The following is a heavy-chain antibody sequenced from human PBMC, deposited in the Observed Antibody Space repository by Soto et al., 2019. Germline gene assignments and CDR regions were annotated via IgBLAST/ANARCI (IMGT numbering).Heavy chain of an antibody. CDR2: IYYSGST. Sequence: QVQLQESGPGLVKPSETLSLTCTVSGGSISSYYWSWIRQPPGKGLEWIGYIYYSGSTNYNPSLKSRVTISVDTSKNQFSLKLSSVTAADTAVYYCARRPKDDILTGAFDYWGQGTLVTVSS. CDR3: ARRPKDDILTGAFDY. D-gene: IGHD3-9*01. J-gene: IGHJ4*02. V-gene: IGHV4-59*08. CDR1: GGSISSYY.